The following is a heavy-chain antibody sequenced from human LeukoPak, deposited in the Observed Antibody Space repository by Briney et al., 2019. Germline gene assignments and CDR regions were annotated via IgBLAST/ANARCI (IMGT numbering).Heavy chain of an antibody. J-gene: IGHJ4*02. CDR3: ARSGTIATRRNYIDY. CDR2: IYPGDSDT. V-gene: IGHV5-51*01. Sequence: GESLKISCKGSGYSFPTYWIGWVRQMPGKGLEWMGIIYPGDSDTGYSPSFEGEVTISADKSISTAYLQWSSLKASDTAMYYCARSGTIATRRNYIDYWGQGTLVTVSS. CDR1: GYSFPTYW. D-gene: IGHD6-6*01.